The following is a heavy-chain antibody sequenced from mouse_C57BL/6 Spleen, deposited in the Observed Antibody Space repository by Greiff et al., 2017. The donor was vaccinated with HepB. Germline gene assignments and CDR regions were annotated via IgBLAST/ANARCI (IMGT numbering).Heavy chain of an antibody. CDR2: ISSGGSYT. D-gene: IGHD2-4*01. V-gene: IGHV5-6*01. CDR3: ARHGRIDYDYVN. Sequence: EVKVVESGGDLVKPGGSLKLSCAASGFTFSSYGMSWVRQTPDKRLEWVATISSGGSYTYYPDSVKGRFTISRDNAKNTLYLQMSSLKSEDTAMYYCARHGRIDYDYVNWGQGTTLTVSS. CDR1: GFTFSSYG. J-gene: IGHJ2*01.